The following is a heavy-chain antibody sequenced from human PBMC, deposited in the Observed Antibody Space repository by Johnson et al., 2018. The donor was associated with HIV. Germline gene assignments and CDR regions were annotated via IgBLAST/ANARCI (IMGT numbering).Heavy chain of an antibody. D-gene: IGHD3-10*01. J-gene: IGHJ3*02. CDR2: ISSSRSNI. Sequence: VQLVESGGGLVQPGGSLRLSCAASGFTFSDYYMSWIRQAPGKGLEWVSYISSSRSNIYYADSVKGRFTISRDNAKNSVYLQMNSLRAEDTAMYYCAREQATLWFRASGAAFNIWGQGTMVTVSS. CDR1: GFTFSDYY. CDR3: AREQATLWFRASGAAFNI. V-gene: IGHV3-11*04.